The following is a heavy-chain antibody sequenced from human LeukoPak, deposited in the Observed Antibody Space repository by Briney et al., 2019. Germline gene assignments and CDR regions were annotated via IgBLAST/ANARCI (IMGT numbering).Heavy chain of an antibody. Sequence: GASVKVSCKVSGYTLTELSMHWVRQAPGKGLEWMGGFDPEDGETIYAQKFQGRVTMTEDTSTDTAYMELSSLRSEDRAVYYCATDSSGGYYYYGMDVWGKGTTVTVSS. CDR1: GYTLTELS. J-gene: IGHJ6*04. CDR3: ATDSSGGYYYYGMDV. CDR2: FDPEDGET. D-gene: IGHD2-15*01. V-gene: IGHV1-24*01.